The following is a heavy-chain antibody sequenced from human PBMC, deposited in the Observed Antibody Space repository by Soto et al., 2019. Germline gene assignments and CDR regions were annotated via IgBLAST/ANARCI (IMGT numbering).Heavy chain of an antibody. CDR3: ARNGTLTGYSYGMEV. Sequence: QVQLVQSGAELRKPGSSVKVSCKASGGTFSDYTINWVRQAPGQRLEWMGGIIPIFDTANYAEKFQGRVTITADESTSTSFMEVSSLRSEDTAVYYCARNGTLTGYSYGMEVWGQGTMVTVSS. CDR1: GGTFSDYT. D-gene: IGHD1-1*01. CDR2: IIPIFDTA. J-gene: IGHJ6*02. V-gene: IGHV1-69*01.